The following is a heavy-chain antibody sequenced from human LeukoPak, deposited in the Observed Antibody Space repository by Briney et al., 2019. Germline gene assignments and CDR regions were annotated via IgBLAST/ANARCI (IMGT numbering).Heavy chain of an antibody. CDR3: ARAAPHYYGSGSYHDY. CDR1: GGSISSSSYY. J-gene: IGHJ4*02. CDR2: IYYSGST. V-gene: IGHV4-39*07. D-gene: IGHD3-10*01. Sequence: SKTLSLTCTVSGGSISSSSYYWGWIRQPPGKGLEWIGSIYYSGSTYYNPSLKSRVTISVDTSKNQFSLKLSSVTAADTAVYYCARAAPHYYGSGSYHDYWGQRTLVTVSS.